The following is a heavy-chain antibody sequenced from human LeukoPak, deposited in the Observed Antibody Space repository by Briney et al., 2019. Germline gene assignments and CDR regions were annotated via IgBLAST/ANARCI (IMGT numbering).Heavy chain of an antibody. Sequence: ASVKVSCKASGYTFTGYYMHWVRQAPGQGLEWMGWINPNSGGTNYAQKFQGRVTMTRDTSISTAYMELSRLRSDDTAVYYCARGITSSGWYAPILYGMDVWGQGTTVTVSS. CDR3: ARGITSSGWYAPILYGMDV. J-gene: IGHJ6*02. CDR1: GYTFTGYY. D-gene: IGHD6-19*01. V-gene: IGHV1-2*02. CDR2: INPNSGGT.